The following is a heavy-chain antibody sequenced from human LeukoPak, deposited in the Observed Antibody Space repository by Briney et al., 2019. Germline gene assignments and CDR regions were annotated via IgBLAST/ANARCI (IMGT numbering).Heavy chain of an antibody. D-gene: IGHD3-10*02. CDR3: AGLGITMIGGV. CDR1: GFTFSSYE. J-gene: IGHJ6*04. V-gene: IGHV3-48*03. CDR2: ISSSGSTI. Sequence: GGSLRLSCAASGFTFSSYEMNWVRQAPGKGLERVSYISSSGSTIYYADSVKGRFTISRDNAKNSLYLQMNSLRGEDTAVYYCAGLGITMIGGVWGKGTTVTISS.